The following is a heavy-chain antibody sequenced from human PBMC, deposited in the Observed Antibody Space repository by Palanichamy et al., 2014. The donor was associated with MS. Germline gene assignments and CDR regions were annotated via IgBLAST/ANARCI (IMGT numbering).Heavy chain of an antibody. Sequence: QVQLVESGGGVVQPGRSLRLSCAASGFTFSSYAMHWVRQAPGKGLEWVAVISYDGSNKYYADSVKGRFTISRDNSKNTLYLQMNSLRAEDTAVYYCASPPGIAAAGREDEFDYWGQGTLVTVSS. CDR2: ISYDGSNK. J-gene: IGHJ4*02. CDR1: GFTFSSYA. D-gene: IGHD6-13*01. CDR3: ASPPGIAAAGREDEFDY. V-gene: IGHV3-30-3*01.